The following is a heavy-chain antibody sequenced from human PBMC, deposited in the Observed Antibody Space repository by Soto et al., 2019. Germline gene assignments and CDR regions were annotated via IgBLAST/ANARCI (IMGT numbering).Heavy chain of an antibody. CDR3: APLSVSLSGPYGIHV. D-gene: IGHD2-15*01. Sequence: AWIRQPPGKGLEWIGSMFYSGLTYYNPSLKSRVTLSVDTSKNQFSVRLNSVTAADTAVYYCAPLSVSLSGPYGIHVWGQGTTVTVSS. V-gene: IGHV4-39*01. J-gene: IGHJ6*02. CDR2: MFYSGLT.